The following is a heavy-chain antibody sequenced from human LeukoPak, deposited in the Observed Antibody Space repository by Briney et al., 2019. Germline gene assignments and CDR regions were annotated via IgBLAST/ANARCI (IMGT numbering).Heavy chain of an antibody. D-gene: IGHD3-9*01. Sequence: PGGSLRLSCSASGFTFSSYAMHWVRQAPGKGLECVSAISSNGGSTYYADSVKGRFTISRDNSKNTLYLQMSSLRAEDTAVYYCVKAYYDILTGYFDYWGQGTLVTVSS. CDR1: GFTFSSYA. CDR3: VKAYYDILTGYFDY. V-gene: IGHV3-64D*06. CDR2: ISSNGGST. J-gene: IGHJ4*02.